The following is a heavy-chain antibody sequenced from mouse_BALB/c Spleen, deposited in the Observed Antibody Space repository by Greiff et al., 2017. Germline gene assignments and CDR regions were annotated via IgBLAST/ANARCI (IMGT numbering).Heavy chain of an antibody. CDR2: ISYSGST. V-gene: IGHV3-2*02. Sequence: EVQLQESGPGLVKPSQSLSLTCTVTGYSITSDYAWNWIRQFPGNKLEWMGYISYSGSTSYNPSLKSRISITRDTSKNQIFLQLNSVTTEDTATYYCARRATRITTDWFAYWGQGTLVTVSA. D-gene: IGHD2-4*01. CDR3: ARRATRITTDWFAY. J-gene: IGHJ3*01. CDR1: GYSITSDYA.